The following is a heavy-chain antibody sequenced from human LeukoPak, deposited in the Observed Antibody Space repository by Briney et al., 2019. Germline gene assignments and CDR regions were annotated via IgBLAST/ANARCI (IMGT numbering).Heavy chain of an antibody. CDR1: GFTFSRFG. CDR2: ISHDGRKQ. V-gene: IGHV3-30*03. CDR3: VMSYYENRGACDV. J-gene: IGHJ3*01. D-gene: IGHD3-10*01. Sequence: GGSLRLSCAASGFTFSRFGIHWVRQAPGKGLEWVAVISHDGRKQYSDSVEGRFTISRDNSKQTLDLQMNSLRVEDTAMYYCVMSYYENRGACDVWGQGTKVIVSS.